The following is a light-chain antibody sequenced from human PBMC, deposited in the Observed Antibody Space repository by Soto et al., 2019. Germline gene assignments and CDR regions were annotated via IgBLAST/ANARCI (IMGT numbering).Light chain of an antibody. V-gene: IGKV1-39*01. CDR2: AAS. CDR1: QSISSY. J-gene: IGKJ5*01. CDR3: QQSYSTPIT. Sequence: DIQMTQSPSSLSASVGDRVTIPCRASQSISSYLNWYQQKPGKAPKLLIYAASSLQSGVPSRFSGSGSGTDFTLTISSLQPEEFATYYCQQSYSTPITVGQGTRLDI.